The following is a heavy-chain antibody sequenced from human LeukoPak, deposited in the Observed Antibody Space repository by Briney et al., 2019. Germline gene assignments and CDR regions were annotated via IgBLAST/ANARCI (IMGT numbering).Heavy chain of an antibody. Sequence: SETLSLTCTVSGGSISSGGYYWSWIRQHPGKGLEWIGYIYYSGSTYYNPSLKSRVTISVDTSKNQFSLKLSSVTAADTAVYYCASPTGNYWYFDLWGRGTLVTVSS. CDR2: IYYSGST. CDR1: GGSISSGGYY. J-gene: IGHJ2*01. D-gene: IGHD1-14*01. V-gene: IGHV4-31*03. CDR3: ASPTGNYWYFDL.